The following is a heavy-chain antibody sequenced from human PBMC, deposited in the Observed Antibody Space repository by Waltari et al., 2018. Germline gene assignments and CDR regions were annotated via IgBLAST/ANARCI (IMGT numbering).Heavy chain of an antibody. CDR1: GFTFTSCG. D-gene: IGHD4-17*01. CDR3: ARDVTTVGLQD. J-gene: IGHJ1*01. CDR2: RGPDGSKK. V-gene: IGHV3-30*02. Sequence: QVQLVESGGGVVQPGGSLRLSCAASGFTFTSCGMHWVRQTPGKGLEWVALRGPDGSKKYYAVSMEGRLTISRDNSKNTLYLQMTSLRPEDAAVYYCARDVTTVGLQDWGQGALVTVSS.